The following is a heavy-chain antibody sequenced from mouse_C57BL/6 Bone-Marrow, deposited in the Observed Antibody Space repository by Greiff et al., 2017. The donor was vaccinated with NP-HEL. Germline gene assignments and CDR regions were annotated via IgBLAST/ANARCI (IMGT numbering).Heavy chain of an antibody. CDR3: ARHKGPGNTWGFAY. V-gene: IGHV5-6*01. D-gene: IGHD2-1*01. Sequence: EVKVVESGGDLVKPGGSLKLSCAASGFTFSSYGMSWVRQTPDKRLEWVATISSGGSYTYYPDSVKGRFTISRDNAKNTLYLQMSSLKSEDTAMYYCARHKGPGNTWGFAYWGQGTLVTVSA. CDR1: GFTFSSYG. J-gene: IGHJ3*01. CDR2: ISSGGSYT.